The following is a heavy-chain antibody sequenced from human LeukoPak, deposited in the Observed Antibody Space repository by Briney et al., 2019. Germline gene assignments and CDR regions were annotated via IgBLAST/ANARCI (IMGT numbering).Heavy chain of an antibody. CDR1: GFTFSIYG. V-gene: IGHV3-30*18. Sequence: PGGSLRLSCAASGFTFSIYGMHWVRQAPGKGLEWVAVISYDGSNKYYADSVKGRFTISRDNSKNTLYLQMNSLRAEDTAVYYCAKSTLRFLEWTPVDYWGQGTLVTVSS. J-gene: IGHJ4*02. CDR2: ISYDGSNK. CDR3: AKSTLRFLEWTPVDY. D-gene: IGHD3-3*01.